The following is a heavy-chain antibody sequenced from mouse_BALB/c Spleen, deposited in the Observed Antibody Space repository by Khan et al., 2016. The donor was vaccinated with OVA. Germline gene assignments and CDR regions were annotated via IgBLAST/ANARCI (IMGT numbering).Heavy chain of an antibody. D-gene: IGHD2-1*01. CDR3: TRGGYYGNSLFAY. V-gene: IGHV1S22*01. J-gene: IGHJ3*01. Sequence: LQQPGSELVRPGASVKLSCKASGYTFTSYWMHWVKQRHGQGLEWIGNIYPGSGSTNYDEKFKSKGTLTVDTYSSTAYMHLSSLTSEDSAVNYCTRGGYYGNSLFAYWGQGTLVTGSA. CDR2: IYPGSGST. CDR1: GYTFTSYW.